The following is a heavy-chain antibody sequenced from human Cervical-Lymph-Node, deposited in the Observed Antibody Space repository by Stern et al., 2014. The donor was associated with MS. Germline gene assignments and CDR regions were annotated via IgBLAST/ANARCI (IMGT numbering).Heavy chain of an antibody. D-gene: IGHD6-13*01. Sequence: VQLVESGAEVKKPGSSVKVSCKASGDIFSNFDISWVRQAPGQGLEWMGCITPLFGTTNYAQRFQGRVTFTADESTNTVYMELSSLRADDTAVFYCARHQEGIAAYWGQGTLVTVSS. CDR2: ITPLFGTT. V-gene: IGHV1-69*01. CDR3: ARHQEGIAAY. CDR1: GDIFSNFD. J-gene: IGHJ4*02.